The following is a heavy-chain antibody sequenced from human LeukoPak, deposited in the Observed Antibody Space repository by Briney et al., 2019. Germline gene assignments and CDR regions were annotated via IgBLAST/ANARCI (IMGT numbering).Heavy chain of an antibody. J-gene: IGHJ4*02. D-gene: IGHD4-17*01. CDR2: INHSGST. V-gene: IGHV4-34*01. Sequence: SETLSLTCAVYGGSFSGYYWSWIRQPPGKGLEWIGEINHSGSTNYNPSLKSRVTISVDTSENQFSLKLSSVTAADTAVYYCARGHYGDYEFDYWGQGTLVTVSS. CDR3: ARGHYGDYEFDY. CDR1: GGSFSGYY.